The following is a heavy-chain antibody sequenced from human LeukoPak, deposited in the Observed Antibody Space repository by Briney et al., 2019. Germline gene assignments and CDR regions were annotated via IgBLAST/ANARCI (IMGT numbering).Heavy chain of an antibody. D-gene: IGHD6-19*01. Sequence: GGSLRLSCAACGFTFSSYSMNRVRQAPGKGLEWVSSISSSSSYIYYADSVKGRFTISRDNAKNSLYLQMNSLRAEDTAVYYCARLAVAGSDDAFDIWGQGTMVTVSS. J-gene: IGHJ3*02. CDR1: GFTFSSYS. CDR2: ISSSSSYI. CDR3: ARLAVAGSDDAFDI. V-gene: IGHV3-21*01.